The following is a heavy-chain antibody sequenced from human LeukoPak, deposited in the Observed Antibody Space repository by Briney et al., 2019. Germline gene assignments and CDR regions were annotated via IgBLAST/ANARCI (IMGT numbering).Heavy chain of an antibody. V-gene: IGHV3-21*01. D-gene: IGHD3-10*01. Sequence: PGGSLRLSCAASGFTFSSYIMNWVRQAPGKGLEWVSSISSSSSYIYYADSVKGRFTISRDNAKNSLYLQMNSLRAEDTAVYYCARHEFDYFDYWGQGTLVTVSS. J-gene: IGHJ4*02. CDR1: GFTFSSYI. CDR2: ISSSSSYI. CDR3: ARHEFDYFDY.